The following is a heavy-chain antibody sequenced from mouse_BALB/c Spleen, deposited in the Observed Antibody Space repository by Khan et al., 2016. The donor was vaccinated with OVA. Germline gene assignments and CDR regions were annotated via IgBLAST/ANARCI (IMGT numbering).Heavy chain of an antibody. V-gene: IGHV1S136*01. CDR3: AGGVLGLETWFAY. D-gene: IGHD3-1*01. Sequence: EVQLQESGPELVKPGASVKMSCKASGYTFTSYDMHWVKQKPGQGLEWIGYINPYNDYTNFNEKFKGKATLTSDKSSSTAYMELSSLTSEDSAVYYCAGGVLGLETWFAYWGQGTLVTVSA. CDR2: INPYNDYT. CDR1: GYTFTSYD. J-gene: IGHJ3*01.